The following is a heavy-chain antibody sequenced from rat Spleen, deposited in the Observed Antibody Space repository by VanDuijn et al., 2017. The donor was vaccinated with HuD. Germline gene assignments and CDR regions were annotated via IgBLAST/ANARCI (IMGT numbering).Heavy chain of an antibody. J-gene: IGHJ2*01. Sequence: EVQLVESGGGLVQPGRSLKLSCAASGFTFSDYSMAWVRQAPKKGPGWVASISPSGGSTYYRDSVKGRFTISRDNAKSTLYLQMDSLRSEDTATYYCAREAGIPFHYFDYWGQGVMVTVSS. CDR3: AREAGIPFHYFDY. CDR1: GFTFSDYS. CDR2: ISPSGGST. D-gene: IGHD1-4*01. V-gene: IGHV5-25*01.